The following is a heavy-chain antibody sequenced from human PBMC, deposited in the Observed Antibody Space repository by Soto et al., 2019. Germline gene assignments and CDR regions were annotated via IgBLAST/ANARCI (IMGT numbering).Heavy chain of an antibody. V-gene: IGHV1-2*02. J-gene: IGHJ6*02. CDR1: RYIFTGYY. CDR2: INPNSGDT. Sequence: ASVKVACKTSRYIFTGYYMHWVRQAPGQGLEWMGWINPNSGDTNYAQRFKGRVSMTSDTSINTAYLELSRLRPGDTAVFFCARSHSAYHYHAMDAWGQGTTGTVSS. CDR3: ARSHSAYHYHAMDA.